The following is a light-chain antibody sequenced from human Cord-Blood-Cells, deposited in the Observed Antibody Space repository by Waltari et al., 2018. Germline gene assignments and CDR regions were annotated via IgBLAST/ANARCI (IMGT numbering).Light chain of an antibody. V-gene: IGKV1-39*01. CDR1: QSISSY. CDR3: QQSYSTPYT. CDR2: AAS. J-gene: IGKJ2*01. Sequence: DIQMTQSPSSPSASVGDRLTTTCRASQSISSYLNWYQQKPGKAPKLLIYAASSLQSGVPSRFSGSGSGTDFTLTISSLQPEDFATYYGQQSYSTPYTFGQGTKLEIK.